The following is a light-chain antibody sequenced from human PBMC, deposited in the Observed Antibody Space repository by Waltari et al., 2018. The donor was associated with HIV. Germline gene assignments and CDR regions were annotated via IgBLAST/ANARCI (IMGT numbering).Light chain of an antibody. V-gene: IGLV3-27*01. CDR1: VLAKKY. CDR2: KDS. CDR3: YSAADSDEV. Sequence: SFELTQPSSVSVSPGQTDRITCSGDVLAKKYARWFQQKPGQAPLLLIFKDSERSSGIPERFSGSSSGTTVTLTISGAQVEDEADYYCYSAADSDEVFGGGTKLTVL. J-gene: IGLJ3*02.